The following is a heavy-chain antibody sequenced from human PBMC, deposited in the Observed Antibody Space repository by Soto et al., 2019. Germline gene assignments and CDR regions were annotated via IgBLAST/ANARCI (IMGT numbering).Heavy chain of an antibody. CDR1: GFTFSSYW. CDR3: ARGPSFHYDFWSGTHGGMDV. J-gene: IGHJ6*02. Sequence: PGGSLRLSCAASGFTFSSYWMHWVRQAPGKGLVWVSRINSDGSSTSYADSVKGRFTISRDNAKNTLYLQMNSLRAEDTAVYYCARGPSFHYDFWSGTHGGMDVWGQGTTVTVSS. D-gene: IGHD3-3*01. V-gene: IGHV3-74*01. CDR2: INSDGSST.